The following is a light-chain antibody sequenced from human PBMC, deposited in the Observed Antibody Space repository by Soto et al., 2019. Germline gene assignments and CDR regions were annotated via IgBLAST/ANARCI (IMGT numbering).Light chain of an antibody. V-gene: IGLV1-40*01. Sequence: QSVLTQPPSVSGAPGQRVTISRTGSNSNIGAGYDVNWYQHLPGTAPKLLIYGDTIRPSGVPDRFSGSKSATSASLAIAGLQVEDEGDYYCQSYDSSLSGPVLFGGGTKLTVL. J-gene: IGLJ2*01. CDR3: QSYDSSLSGPVL. CDR1: NSNIGAGYD. CDR2: GDT.